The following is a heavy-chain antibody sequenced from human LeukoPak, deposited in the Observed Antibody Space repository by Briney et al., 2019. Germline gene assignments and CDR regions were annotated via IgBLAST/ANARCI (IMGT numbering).Heavy chain of an antibody. V-gene: IGHV3-30*04. Sequence: GGSLRLSCAASGFTFSSYAMHWVRQAPGKGLEWVAAISYDGSNKYYADSVKGRFTISRDNSKNTLYLQMNSLRAEDTAVYYCARDSWIAVAGTRYYYGMDVWGQGTTVTVSS. CDR3: ARDSWIAVAGTRYYYGMDV. J-gene: IGHJ6*02. D-gene: IGHD6-19*01. CDR1: GFTFSSYA. CDR2: ISYDGSNK.